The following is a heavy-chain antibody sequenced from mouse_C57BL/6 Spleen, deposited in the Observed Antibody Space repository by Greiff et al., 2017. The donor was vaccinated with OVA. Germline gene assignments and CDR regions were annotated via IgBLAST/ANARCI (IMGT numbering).Heavy chain of an antibody. CDR1: GYSITSGYY. D-gene: IGHD4-1*01. J-gene: IGHJ2*01. Sequence: EVQLQQSGPGLVKPSQSLSLTCSVTGYSITSGYYWNWIRQFPGNKLEWMGYISYDGSNNYNPSLKNRISITRDTSKNQFFLKLNSVTTEDTATYYCARDLGRESYFDDWGQGTTLTVSS. V-gene: IGHV3-6*01. CDR2: ISYDGSN. CDR3: ARDLGRESYFDD.